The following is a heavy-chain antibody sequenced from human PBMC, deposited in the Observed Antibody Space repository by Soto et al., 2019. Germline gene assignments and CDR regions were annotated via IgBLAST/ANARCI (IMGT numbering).Heavy chain of an antibody. D-gene: IGHD2-2*01. J-gene: IGHJ6*03. Sequence: QVQLVQSGAEVKKPGSSVKVSCKASGGTFSSYTISWVRQAPGQGLEWMGRIIPILGIANYAQKFQGRVTITADKSTSTTYMELSRLRAEDTAAYYCARDQGGYSSRTSCQSYYYYYMDVWGKGPTVIFSS. V-gene: IGHV1-69*08. CDR1: GGTFSSYT. CDR3: ARDQGGYSSRTSCQSYYYYYMDV. CDR2: IIPILGIA.